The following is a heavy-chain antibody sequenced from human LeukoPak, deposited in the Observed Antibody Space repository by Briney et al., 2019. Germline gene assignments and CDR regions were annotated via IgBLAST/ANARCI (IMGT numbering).Heavy chain of an antibody. CDR1: GGSFSGYY. Sequence: SETLSLTCAVYGGSFSGYYWSWIRQPPGKGLEWIGEINHSGSTNYNPSLKSRVTISVDTSKNQFSLKLSSVTAADTAVYYCAREEAAAGQFDYWGQGTLVTVSS. CDR3: AREEAAAGQFDY. D-gene: IGHD6-13*01. CDR2: INHSGST. V-gene: IGHV4-34*01. J-gene: IGHJ4*02.